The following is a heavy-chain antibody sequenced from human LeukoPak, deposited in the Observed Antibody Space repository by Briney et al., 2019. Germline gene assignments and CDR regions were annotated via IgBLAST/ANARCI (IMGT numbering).Heavy chain of an antibody. D-gene: IGHD3-10*01. CDR3: ARHRSRMVRGGDWFDP. CDR1: GYTFTGYY. V-gene: IGHV1-18*04. Sequence: GASVKVSCKASGYTFTGYYMHWVRQAPGQGLEWMGWISAYSDNTNSAQKLQGRVTMTTDTSTSTAYMELRSLRSDDTAVYYCARHRSRMVRGGDWFDPWGQGTLVTVSS. J-gene: IGHJ5*02. CDR2: ISAYSDNT.